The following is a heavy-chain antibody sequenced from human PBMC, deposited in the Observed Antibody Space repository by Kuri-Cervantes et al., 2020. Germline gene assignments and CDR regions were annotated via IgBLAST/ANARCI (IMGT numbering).Heavy chain of an antibody. J-gene: IGHJ4*01. V-gene: IGHV3-11*04. D-gene: IGHD3-22*01. CDR2: ISSSGTTI. Sequence: GGSLRLSCAVYGGSFSGYYWSWIRQAPGKGLEWVSYISSSGTTIYYADSVKGRFTISRDNAKNSLYLQMNSLRAEDTAVYYCARDPDTYYYDSRGDYWGQEPWSPSPQ. CDR3: ARDPDTYYYDSRGDY. CDR1: GGSFSGYY.